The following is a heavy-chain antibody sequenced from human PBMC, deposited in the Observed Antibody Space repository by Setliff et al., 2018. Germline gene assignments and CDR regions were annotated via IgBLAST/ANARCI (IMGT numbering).Heavy chain of an antibody. CDR3: ARDSGQSRNYNFWSGQLDY. Sequence: PGGSLRLSCAASEFTFRNYYMHWVRQAPGKGLMWVSYIKSDGSNTHYADSVEGRFTISRDNAKNTLFLQMNSLRVEDTAVYYCARDSGQSRNYNFWSGQLDYWGQGTLVTVSS. V-gene: IGHV3-74*01. D-gene: IGHD3-3*01. J-gene: IGHJ4*02. CDR1: EFTFRNYY. CDR2: IKSDGSNT.